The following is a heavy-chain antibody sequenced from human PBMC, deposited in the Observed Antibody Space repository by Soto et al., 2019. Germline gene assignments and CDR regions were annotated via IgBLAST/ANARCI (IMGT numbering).Heavy chain of an antibody. Sequence: SETLSLTCTVSGGSITDYSWVWIRQPAGKGPEWIGRIFSSGSTNYNPSLKGRITMSLDTSKNQFSLKLDSATATDTAVYFCARDQGVVVTADNWFDPWGQGILVTVSS. V-gene: IGHV4-4*07. J-gene: IGHJ5*02. D-gene: IGHD2-21*02. CDR2: IFSSGST. CDR1: GGSITDYS. CDR3: ARDQGVVVTADNWFDP.